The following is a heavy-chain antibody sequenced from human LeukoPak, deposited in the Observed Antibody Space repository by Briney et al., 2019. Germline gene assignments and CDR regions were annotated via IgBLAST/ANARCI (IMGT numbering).Heavy chain of an antibody. CDR1: GYTFTSYG. V-gene: IGHV1-18*03. Sequence: ASVKVSCKASGYTFTSYGISWVRQAPGQGLEWMGWISAYNGNTNYAQKLQGRVTMTTDTFTSTAYMELRSLRSEDMAVYYCARGIVGATGYFDYWGQGTLVTVSS. D-gene: IGHD1-26*01. CDR2: ISAYNGNT. J-gene: IGHJ4*02. CDR3: ARGIVGATGYFDY.